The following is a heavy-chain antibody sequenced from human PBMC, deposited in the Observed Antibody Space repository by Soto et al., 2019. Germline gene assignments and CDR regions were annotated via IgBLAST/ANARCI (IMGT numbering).Heavy chain of an antibody. D-gene: IGHD6-6*01. CDR2: IDSRGRTL. V-gene: IGHV3-11*01. J-gene: IGHJ4*02. CDR1: GFTFSDYS. CDR3: ARQAARNYIDS. Sequence: GSLRRTCIASGFTFSDYSMSWIRQAPGKGLEWLAFIDSRGRTLSYADSVRGRFTISRDNAENSVYLQMDSLRADDTAVYYCARQAARNYIDSWGQGNSVTVSS.